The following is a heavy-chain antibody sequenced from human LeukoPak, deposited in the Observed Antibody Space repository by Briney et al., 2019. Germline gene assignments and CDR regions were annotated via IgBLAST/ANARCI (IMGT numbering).Heavy chain of an antibody. CDR1: GFTLNDYG. Sequence: GSLRLSCAASGFTLNDYGMSWVRQAPGKGLEWIGYIYYSGSTNYNPSLKSRVTISVDTSKNQFSLNLTSVTATDTAVYFCTRSRSIDYGDYGWFVYWGQGTLVTVS. CDR2: IYYSGST. D-gene: IGHD4-17*01. CDR3: TRSRSIDYGDYGWFVY. J-gene: IGHJ4*02. V-gene: IGHV4-59*08.